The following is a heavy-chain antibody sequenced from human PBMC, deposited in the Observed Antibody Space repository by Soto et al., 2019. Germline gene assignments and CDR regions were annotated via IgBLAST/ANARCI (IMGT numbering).Heavy chain of an antibody. V-gene: IGHV3-23*01. CDR1: GFTFSSYA. Sequence: GGSLRLSCAASGFTFSSYAMSWVRQAPGKGLEWVSAISGSGGSTYYADSVKGRFTISRDNSKNTLYLQMNSLRAEDTAVYYCAKHPAYCGGDCRSYWYFDLWGRGTLVTVSS. CDR3: AKHPAYCGGDCRSYWYFDL. J-gene: IGHJ2*01. D-gene: IGHD2-21*01. CDR2: ISGSGGST.